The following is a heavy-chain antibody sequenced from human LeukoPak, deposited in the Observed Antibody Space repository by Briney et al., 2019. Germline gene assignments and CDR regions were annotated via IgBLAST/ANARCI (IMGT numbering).Heavy chain of an antibody. Sequence: KAGGSLRLSCAASGFTFSSYGMHWVRQAPGKGLEWVSCISGTSDHIYYADSLKGRFTISRDNAKNSLFLQMNSLRAEDTAVYYCARLAYGRVVDAFDIWGQGTMVTVSS. CDR3: ARLAYGRVVDAFDI. V-gene: IGHV3-21*01. D-gene: IGHD4-17*01. CDR2: ISGTSDHI. CDR1: GFTFSSYG. J-gene: IGHJ3*02.